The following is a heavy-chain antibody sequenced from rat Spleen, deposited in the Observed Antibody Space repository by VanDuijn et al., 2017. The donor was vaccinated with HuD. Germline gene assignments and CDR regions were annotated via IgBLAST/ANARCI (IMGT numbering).Heavy chain of an antibody. J-gene: IGHJ3*01. CDR1: GFPFSTAW. V-gene: IGHV6-6*01. D-gene: IGHD4-3*01. Sequence: EVQVLESGGGLVQPGNSLKLSCATSGFPFSTAWMYWYRQFPEKRIEWVARIKAKSNNYATDYTESVKGRFTISRDDSKSSIYLQMKNLKEEDTAIYYCIVGGFAYWGQGTLVTVSS. CDR2: IKAKSNNYAT. CDR3: IVGGFAY.